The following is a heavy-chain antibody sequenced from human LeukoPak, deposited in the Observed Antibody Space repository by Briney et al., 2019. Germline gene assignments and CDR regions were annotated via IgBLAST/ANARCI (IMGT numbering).Heavy chain of an antibody. J-gene: IGHJ4*02. D-gene: IGHD7-27*01. CDR3: AKDMGNGEVDY. Sequence: PGRSLRLSCAASGITFSSYGMHWVRQAPGKGLEWVAVIWYDGSNKYYADSVKGRFTISRDNSKNTLYLQMNSLRAEDTAVYYCAKDMGNGEVDYWGQGTLVTVSS. CDR2: IWYDGSNK. CDR1: GITFSSYG. V-gene: IGHV3-33*06.